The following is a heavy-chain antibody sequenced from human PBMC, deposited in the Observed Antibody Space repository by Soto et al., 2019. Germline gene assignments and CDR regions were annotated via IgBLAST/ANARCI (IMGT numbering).Heavy chain of an antibody. CDR2: IIPIFGTA. V-gene: IGHV1-69*13. Sequence: VASVKVSCKASGGTFSSYAISWVRQAPGQGLEWMGGIIPIFGTANYAQKFQGRVTITADESTSTAYMELSSLRSEDTAVYYCARGYVAARYFDYWGQGTLVTVSS. J-gene: IGHJ4*02. CDR3: ARGYVAARYFDY. D-gene: IGHD6-6*01. CDR1: GGTFSSYA.